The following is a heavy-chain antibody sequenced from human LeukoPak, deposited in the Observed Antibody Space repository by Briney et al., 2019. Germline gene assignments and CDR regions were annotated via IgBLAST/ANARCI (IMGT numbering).Heavy chain of an antibody. D-gene: IGHD5-24*01. J-gene: IGHJ4*02. Sequence: GRSLRLSCAASGFTFDDYAMHWVQQAPGKGLEWVSGISWNSGSIGYAVSVKGRFTISRDNAKNSLYLQMNSLRAEDTALYYCARSGRRDGYNYIEDYWGQGTLVTVSS. CDR3: ARSGRRDGYNYIEDY. CDR1: GFTFDDYA. V-gene: IGHV3-9*01. CDR2: ISWNSGSI.